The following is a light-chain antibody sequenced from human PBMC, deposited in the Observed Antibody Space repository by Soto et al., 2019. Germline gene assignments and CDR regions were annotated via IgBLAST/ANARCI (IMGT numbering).Light chain of an antibody. Sequence: QSALTQPSSASGSPGQSVTISCTGTSSDVGGYDYVSWYQQHPGKAPKLMIYEVTIRPSGVSDRFSGSKSGNTASLTVSGLQAEDEADYYCSSYTGGNPSYVFGTGTMVTVL. CDR1: SSDVGGYDY. V-gene: IGLV2-8*01. CDR3: SSYTGGNPSYV. J-gene: IGLJ1*01. CDR2: EVT.